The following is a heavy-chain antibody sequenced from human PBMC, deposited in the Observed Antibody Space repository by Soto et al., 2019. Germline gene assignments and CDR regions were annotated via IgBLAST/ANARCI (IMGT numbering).Heavy chain of an antibody. CDR2: IYYSGST. Sequence: QVQLQESGPGLVKPSQTLSLTCTVSGGSISSGDYYWSWIRQPPGKGLEWIGYIYYSGSTYYNPSLKSRXXIXVXXSKNQFSLKLSSVTAADTAVYYCAREAPGSSWFAPWGQGTLVTVSS. D-gene: IGHD6-13*01. CDR3: AREAPGSSWFAP. V-gene: IGHV4-30-4*01. CDR1: GGSISSGDYY. J-gene: IGHJ5*02.